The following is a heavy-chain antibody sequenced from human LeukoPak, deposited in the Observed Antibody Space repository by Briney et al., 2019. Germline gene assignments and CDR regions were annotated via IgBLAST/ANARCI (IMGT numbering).Heavy chain of an antibody. CDR1: GFTFSSYG. J-gene: IGHJ4*02. D-gene: IGHD3-3*01. CDR2: IWYDGSNK. CDR3: ARESRVRFLEWLLYY. Sequence: GGSLRLSCAASGFTFSSYGMRWVRQAPGKGLEGVAVIWYDGSNKYYADSVKGRFTISRDNSKNTLYLQMNSLRAEDTAVYYCARESRVRFLEWLLYYWGQGTLVTVSS. V-gene: IGHV3-33*01.